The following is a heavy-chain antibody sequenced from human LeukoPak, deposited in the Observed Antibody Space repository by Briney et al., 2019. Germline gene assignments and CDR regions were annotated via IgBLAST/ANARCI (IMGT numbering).Heavy chain of an antibody. CDR1: GFTFSSHG. Sequence: GGSLRLSCAASGFTFSSHGMAWVRQAPGMGLEWVSGVGPSGDITYYADSVKGRFAISRDNSRNTVYFQLNSLRAEDTAVYYCANQAPGAKGDYWGQGTLVTVSS. J-gene: IGHJ4*02. D-gene: IGHD1-26*01. CDR2: VGPSGDIT. CDR3: ANQAPGAKGDY. V-gene: IGHV3-23*01.